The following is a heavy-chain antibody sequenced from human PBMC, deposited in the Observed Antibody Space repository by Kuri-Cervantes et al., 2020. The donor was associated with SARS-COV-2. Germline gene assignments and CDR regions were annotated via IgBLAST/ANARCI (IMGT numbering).Heavy chain of an antibody. J-gene: IGHJ4*02. CDR2: IRYDGSDK. Sequence: GESLKISCAASGSTFLPYDMHWVRQAPGKGLEWVAFIRYDGSDKYYADSVKGRFTISRDSSKNTLYLQMNSLRAEDTAVYYCAKGSASWASYIDNWGQGTLVTVSS. CDR1: GSTFLPYD. CDR3: AKGSASWASYIDN. D-gene: IGHD2-2*01. V-gene: IGHV3-30*02.